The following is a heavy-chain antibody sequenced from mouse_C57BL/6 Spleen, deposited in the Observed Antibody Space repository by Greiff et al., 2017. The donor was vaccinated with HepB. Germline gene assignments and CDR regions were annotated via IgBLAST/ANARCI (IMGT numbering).Heavy chain of an antibody. CDR2: INPYNGGT. V-gene: IGHV1-19*01. CDR1: GYTFTDYY. Sequence: EVMLVESGPVLVKPGASVKMSCKASGYTFTDYYMNWVKQSHGKSLEWIGVINPYNGGTSYNQKFKGKATLTVDKSSSTAYMELDSLTSEDSAVYYCARMGFDYWGQGTTLTVSS. CDR3: ARMGFDY. J-gene: IGHJ2*01.